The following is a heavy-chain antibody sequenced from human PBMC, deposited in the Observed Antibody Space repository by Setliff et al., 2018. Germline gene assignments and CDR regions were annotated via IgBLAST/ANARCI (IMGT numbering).Heavy chain of an antibody. CDR2: ISDTSGST. Sequence: GGSLTLSCAASGFTFSTYAMSWVRQAPGKGLEWVSTISDTSGSTYYADAVKGRLTISRDNSKNTLYLQMNSLRADDTAVYYCAKTAERWLQLALFDYWGQGTLVTVSS. D-gene: IGHD1-1*01. J-gene: IGHJ4*02. CDR1: GFTFSTYA. CDR3: AKTAERWLQLALFDY. V-gene: IGHV3-23*01.